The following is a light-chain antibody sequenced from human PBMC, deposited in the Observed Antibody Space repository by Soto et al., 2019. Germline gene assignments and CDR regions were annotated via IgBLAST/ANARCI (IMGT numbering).Light chain of an antibody. Sequence: EFVLTQSPGTLSLSPGERATLSCRASQSVSSSYLAWYQQKPGQAPRLLIYGASSRATGIPDRFSGSGSGTDFTLTISRLEPEDFAVYYCQQYGSFTFGPGTKVDIK. CDR1: QSVSSSY. CDR2: GAS. V-gene: IGKV3-20*01. CDR3: QQYGSFT. J-gene: IGKJ3*01.